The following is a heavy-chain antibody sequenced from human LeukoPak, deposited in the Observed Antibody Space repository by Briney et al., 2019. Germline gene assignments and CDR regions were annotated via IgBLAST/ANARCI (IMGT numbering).Heavy chain of an antibody. J-gene: IGHJ3*02. V-gene: IGHV3-48*04. CDR1: GFTFSSYG. Sequence: PGGSLRLSCAASGFTFSSYGMHWVRQAPGKGLEWVSYIGSSSSTIYYADSVKGRFTISRDNAKNSLYLQMNSLRAEDTAVYYCARDLRWLQFYDAFDIWGQGTMVTVSS. CDR2: IGSSSSTI. CDR3: ARDLRWLQFYDAFDI. D-gene: IGHD5-24*01.